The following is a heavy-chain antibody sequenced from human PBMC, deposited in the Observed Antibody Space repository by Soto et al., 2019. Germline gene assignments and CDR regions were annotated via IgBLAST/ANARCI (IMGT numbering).Heavy chain of an antibody. V-gene: IGHV2-5*01. CDR1: GFSLSTSGVG. CDR2: IHWNDDK. CDR3: VRRRVECGLDV. D-gene: IGHD3-3*01. Sequence: QITLEESGPTLVKPTQTLTLTCTFSGFSLSTSGVGVGWIRQAPGKALEWLAVIHWNDDKHYSPSLKTRLTNTKDTSKNQVVVTMTDMDRVDTATYFCVRRRVECGLDVWGQGTTVTVSS. J-gene: IGHJ6*02.